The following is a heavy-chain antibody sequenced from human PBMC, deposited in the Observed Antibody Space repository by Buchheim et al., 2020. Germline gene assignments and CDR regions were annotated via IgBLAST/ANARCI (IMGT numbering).Heavy chain of an antibody. CDR2: IYYSGST. CDR1: GGSISSSGYY. Sequence: QLQLQESGPGLVKPSETLSLTCTVSGGSISSSGYYWGWIRQPPGKGLEWIGSIYYSGSTYYNPSLKSRVTISVDTSKNQFSLKLSSVTAADTAVYYCATYSGYDYYYYYGTDVWGQGTT. V-gene: IGHV4-39*01. CDR3: ATYSGYDYYYYYGTDV. D-gene: IGHD5-12*01. J-gene: IGHJ6*02.